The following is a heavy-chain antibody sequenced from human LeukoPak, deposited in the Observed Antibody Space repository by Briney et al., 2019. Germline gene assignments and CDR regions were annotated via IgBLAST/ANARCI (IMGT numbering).Heavy chain of an antibody. V-gene: IGHV1-2*02. CDR1: GYTFTGYY. J-gene: IGHJ4*02. CDR3: ARDREIEVGGAAGY. CDR2: INPNSGGT. D-gene: IGHD6-13*01. Sequence: ASVKVSCKASGYTFTGYYMHWVRQAPGQGLEWMGWINPNSGGTNYAQKFQGRVTMTRDTSISTAYMELSRLRSDDTAVYYCARDREIEVGGAAGYWGQGTLVTASS.